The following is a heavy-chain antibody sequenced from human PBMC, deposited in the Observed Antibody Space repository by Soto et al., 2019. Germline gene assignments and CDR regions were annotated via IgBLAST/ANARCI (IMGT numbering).Heavy chain of an antibody. CDR1: GFTFSSYA. CDR3: ARASEDTAMVGSRYYYYGMDV. J-gene: IGHJ6*02. D-gene: IGHD5-18*01. CDR2: ISYDGSNK. V-gene: IGHV3-30-3*01. Sequence: GGSLRLSCAASGFTFSSYAMHWVRQAPGKGLEWVAVISYDGSNKYYADSVKGRFTISRDNSKNTLYPQMNSLRAEDTAVYYCARASEDTAMVGSRYYYYGMDVWGQGTTVTVSS.